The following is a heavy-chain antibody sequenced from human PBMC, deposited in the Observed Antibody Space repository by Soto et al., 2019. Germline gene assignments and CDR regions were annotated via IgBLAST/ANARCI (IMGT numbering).Heavy chain of an antibody. CDR2: ISYDGSNK. CDR1: GFTVSSNY. Sequence: GGSLRLSCAASGFTVSSNYMSWVRQAPGKGLEWVAVISYDGSNKYYADSVKGRFTISRDNSKNTLYLQMNGLRAEDTAVYYCARDFRSVAADYWGQGTLVTVSS. J-gene: IGHJ4*02. D-gene: IGHD6-19*01. CDR3: ARDFRSVAADY. V-gene: IGHV3-30*03.